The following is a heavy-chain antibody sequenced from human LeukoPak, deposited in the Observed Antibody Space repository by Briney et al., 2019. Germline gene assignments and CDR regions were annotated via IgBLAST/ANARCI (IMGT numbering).Heavy chain of an antibody. V-gene: IGHV1-2*02. CDR3: ARDQSAGIDY. Sequence: ASVKVSCKASGYTFTSYGISWVRQAPGQGLEWMGWINPNSGGTNYAQKFQGRVTMTRDTSISTAYMELSRLRSDDTAVYYCARDQSAGIDYWGQGTLVTVSS. CDR1: GYTFTSYG. J-gene: IGHJ4*02. D-gene: IGHD6-13*01. CDR2: INPNSGGT.